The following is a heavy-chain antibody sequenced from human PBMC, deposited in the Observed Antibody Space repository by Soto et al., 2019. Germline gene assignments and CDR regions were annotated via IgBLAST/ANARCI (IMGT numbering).Heavy chain of an antibody. CDR1: SGSISSYY. J-gene: IGHJ4*02. V-gene: IGHV4-59*01. Sequence: SDTLSLTSTVSSGSISSYYWSWIRQPPGQGLEWIGYIYYSGSTNYNPSLKSRVTISVDTSKNQFSLKLSSVTAADTAVYYCARSQTQHYYDSSGYSVIGFSLDYWGQGTLVTISS. CDR3: ARSQTQHYYDSSGYSVIGFSLDY. D-gene: IGHD3-22*01. CDR2: IYYSGST.